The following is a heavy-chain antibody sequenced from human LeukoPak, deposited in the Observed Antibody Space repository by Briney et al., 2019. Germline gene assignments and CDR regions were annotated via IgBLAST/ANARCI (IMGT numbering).Heavy chain of an antibody. Sequence: PGGSLRLSCAAPGFTFSSYWMSWVRQAPGKGLEWVANIKQDGSEKYYVDSVKGRFTISRDNAKNSLYLQMNSLRAEDTAVYYCARDERGYDFWSGYYTGSPWFDPWGQGTLVTVSS. CDR2: IKQDGSEK. V-gene: IGHV3-7*01. J-gene: IGHJ5*02. D-gene: IGHD3-3*01. CDR1: GFTFSSYW. CDR3: ARDERGYDFWSGYYTGSPWFDP.